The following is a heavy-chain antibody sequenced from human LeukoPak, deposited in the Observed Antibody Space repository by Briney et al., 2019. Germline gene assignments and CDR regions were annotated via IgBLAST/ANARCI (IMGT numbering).Heavy chain of an antibody. CDR2: INPSGGRT. CDR1: GYTFTSYY. D-gene: IGHD2-2*01. J-gene: IGHJ4*02. V-gene: IGHV1-46*01. Sequence: ASVKVSCKASGYTFTSYYMHWVRQAPGQGLEWMGIINPSGGRTTYAQKFQGRVTMTRDTSTSTVYMEISSLRSEDTAVYYCAVRCSSTSCYARRFDYWGQGTLVTVSS. CDR3: AVRCSSTSCYARRFDY.